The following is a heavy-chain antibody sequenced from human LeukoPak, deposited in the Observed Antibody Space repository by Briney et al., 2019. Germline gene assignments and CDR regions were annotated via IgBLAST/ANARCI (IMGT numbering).Heavy chain of an antibody. D-gene: IGHD3-22*01. Sequence: GDSVKVSCKASGYTFTGYAMNWVRQAPGQGLEWMGWINTNTGNPTYAQGFTGRFVFSLDTSVSTAYLQISGLKAEDTAVYYCARGLSDYYYDSSGYPLWGQGTLVTVSS. CDR1: GYTFTGYA. CDR2: INTNTGNP. J-gene: IGHJ4*02. CDR3: ARGLSDYYYDSSGYPL. V-gene: IGHV7-4-1*02.